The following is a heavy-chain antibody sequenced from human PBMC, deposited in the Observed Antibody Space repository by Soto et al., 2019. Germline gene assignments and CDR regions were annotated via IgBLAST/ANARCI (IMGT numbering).Heavy chain of an antibody. D-gene: IGHD4-17*01. CDR1: GYTFTSYG. CDR3: ARDLMTVTTYYYYGMDV. V-gene: IGHV1-18*01. Sequence: ASVKVSCKASGYTFTSYGISWVRQAPGQGLEWMGWISAYNGNTNYAQKLQGRVTVTTDTSTSTAYMELRSLRSDDTAVYYCARDLMTVTTYYYYGMDVWGQGTTVTVSS. CDR2: ISAYNGNT. J-gene: IGHJ6*02.